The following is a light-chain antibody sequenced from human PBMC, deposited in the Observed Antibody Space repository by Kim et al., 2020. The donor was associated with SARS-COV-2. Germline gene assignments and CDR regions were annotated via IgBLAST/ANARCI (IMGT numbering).Light chain of an antibody. CDR3: QVWDPSSDHWV. Sequence: SYELTQPPSVSVAPGETATITCGGSNIESKSVQWYQQSPGQAPLLVIYFDGNRPSGTPERFSGSNSRNTATLTITRVKAGDEADYYCQVWDPSSDHWVFGRATQLT. J-gene: IGLJ3*02. CDR2: FDG. V-gene: IGLV3-21*04. CDR1: NIESKS.